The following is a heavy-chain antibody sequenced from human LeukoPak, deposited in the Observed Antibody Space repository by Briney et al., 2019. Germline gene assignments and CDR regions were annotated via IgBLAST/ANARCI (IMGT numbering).Heavy chain of an antibody. CDR2: IYPGDSDT. D-gene: IGHD3-22*01. J-gene: IGHJ6*02. CDR3: ARSWAYYGSSGYQRDYYGMDV. CDR1: GYSFTSYW. V-gene: IGHV5-51*03. Sequence: PGESLKISCKGSGYSFTSYWIDWVRQMPGKGLEWMGIIYPGDSDTSYSPSFQGQVTISADKSISTAYLQWSSLKASDTAMYYCARSWAYYGSSGYQRDYYGMDVWGQGITVTVSS.